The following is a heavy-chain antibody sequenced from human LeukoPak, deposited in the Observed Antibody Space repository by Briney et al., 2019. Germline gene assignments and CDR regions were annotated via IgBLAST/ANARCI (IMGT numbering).Heavy chain of an antibody. Sequence: GSSVKVSCKASGYTFTSYGISWVQQAPGQGLDWMGWISAYNCNTNYEQKLQGRVNMTTDTSTSTAYMELRSLRSDDTAVYYCARDQTYYYDSSGYYRSYWYFDLWGRGTLVTVSS. D-gene: IGHD3-22*01. J-gene: IGHJ2*01. CDR1: GYTFTSYG. CDR2: ISAYNCNT. CDR3: ARDQTYYYDSSGYYRSYWYFDL. V-gene: IGHV1-18*01.